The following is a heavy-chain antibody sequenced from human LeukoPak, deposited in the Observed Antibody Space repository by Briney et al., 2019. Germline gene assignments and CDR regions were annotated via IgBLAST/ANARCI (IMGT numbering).Heavy chain of an antibody. J-gene: IGHJ4*02. Sequence: PSETLSLTCTVSGGSISSYYSSWIRQPPGKGLEWIGYIYYSGSTNYNPSLKSRVTISVDTSKNQFSLKLSSVTAADTAVYSCAREMYGTGSYYGYWGPGTLVTVSS. CDR1: GGSISSYY. D-gene: IGHD3-10*01. CDR2: IYYSGST. CDR3: AREMYGTGSYYGY. V-gene: IGHV4-59*01.